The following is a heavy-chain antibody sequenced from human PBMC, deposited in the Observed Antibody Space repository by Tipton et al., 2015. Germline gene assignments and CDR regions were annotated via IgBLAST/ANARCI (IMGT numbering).Heavy chain of an antibody. CDR3: ARVGVRGVIIPYFDY. CDR1: GFTVSSNY. V-gene: IGHV3-23*01. J-gene: IGHJ4*02. D-gene: IGHD3-10*01. Sequence: SLRLSCAASGFTVSSNYMSWVRQAPGKGLEWVSTISGYDDTTFYADSVKGRFTISREDSKNTLYLQMNSLRVEDTAVYYCARVGVRGVIIPYFDYWGQGTLVTVSS. CDR2: ISGYDDTT.